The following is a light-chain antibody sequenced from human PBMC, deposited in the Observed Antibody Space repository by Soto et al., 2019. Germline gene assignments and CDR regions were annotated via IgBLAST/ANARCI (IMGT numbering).Light chain of an antibody. CDR1: KLGDKY. CDR3: QAWDSSTDVV. J-gene: IGLJ2*01. CDR2: QHS. Sequence: SSDLTQPPSVSVSPGQTASITCSGDKLGDKYTCWYQQKPGQSPVLVIYQHSQRPSGIPERFSGSNSGNTATLTISGTQAMDEADYYCQAWDSSTDVVFGGGTKLTVL. V-gene: IGLV3-1*01.